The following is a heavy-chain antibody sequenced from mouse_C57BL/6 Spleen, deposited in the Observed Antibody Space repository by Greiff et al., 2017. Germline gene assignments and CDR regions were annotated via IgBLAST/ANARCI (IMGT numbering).Heavy chain of an antibody. J-gene: IGHJ2*01. D-gene: IGHD2-1*01. CDR3: TIYYGNSFDY. CDR2: IDPENGDT. Sequence: EVQLQQSGAELVRPGASVKLSCTASGFNIKDDYMHWVKQRPEQGLEWIGWIDPENGDTEYASKFQGKATITADTSSNTAYLQLSSLTSEDTAVYYCTIYYGNSFDYWGQGTTLTVSS. V-gene: IGHV14-4*01. CDR1: GFNIKDDY.